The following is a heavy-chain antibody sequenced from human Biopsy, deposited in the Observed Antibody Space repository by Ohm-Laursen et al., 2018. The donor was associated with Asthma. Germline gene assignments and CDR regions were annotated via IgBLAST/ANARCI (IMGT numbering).Heavy chain of an antibody. CDR1: GYSLTDLS. CDR2: HDHEEGGT. D-gene: IGHD4-17*01. Sequence: ASVKVSCKISGYSLTDLSMHWVRQAPGQGLEWMGGHDHEEGGTVNAWRFQGRVTMAEDTSTDTAYWGLSSLSSDDTAVYYCASDFPKDYVRYNFQFWGQGTLVTVSS. V-gene: IGHV1-24*01. CDR3: ASDFPKDYVRYNFQF. J-gene: IGHJ4*02.